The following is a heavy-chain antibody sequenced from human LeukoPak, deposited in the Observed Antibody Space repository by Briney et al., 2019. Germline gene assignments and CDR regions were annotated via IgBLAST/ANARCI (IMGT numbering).Heavy chain of an antibody. D-gene: IGHD3-9*01. CDR2: IYYNGST. J-gene: IGHJ4*02. Sequence: SETLSLTRTIPCGSLSRYYWSRIRQPPGKGLGRGVYIYYNGSTNYHPSLQNRVTISVDTSKSQCSLKLSSVTAADTVVYYCARSDPYDIQTYYFDYWGQGTLVTVSS. CDR1: CGSLSRYY. CDR3: ARSDPYDIQTYYFDY. V-gene: IGHV4-59*01.